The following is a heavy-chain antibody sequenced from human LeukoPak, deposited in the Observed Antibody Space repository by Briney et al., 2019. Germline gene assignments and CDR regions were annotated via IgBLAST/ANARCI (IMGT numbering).Heavy chain of an antibody. CDR2: IWYDGSNK. CDR3: ARPYYSSSWNYYGMDV. J-gene: IGHJ6*02. CDR1: GFTSSSYG. Sequence: GGSLRLSCAASGFTSSSYGMHWVRQAPGKGLEWVAVIWYDGSNKYYADSVKGRFTISRDNSKNTLYLQMNSLRAEDTAVYYCARPYYSSSWNYYGMDVWGQGTTVTVSS. V-gene: IGHV3-33*01. D-gene: IGHD6-13*01.